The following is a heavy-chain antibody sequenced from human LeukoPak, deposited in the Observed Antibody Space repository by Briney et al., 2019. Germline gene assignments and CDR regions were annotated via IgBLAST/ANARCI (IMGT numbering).Heavy chain of an antibody. V-gene: IGHV3-30*04. CDR2: ISYDGSNK. CDR1: GFTFSSYA. CDR3: ARAYDSSGKMFGGPGAFDI. Sequence: GGSLRLSCAASGFTFSSYAMHWVRQAPGKGLEWVAVISYDGSNKYYADSVKGRFTISRDNSKNTLYLQMNSLRAEDTAVYYCARAYDSSGKMFGGPGAFDIWGQGTMVTVSS. D-gene: IGHD3-22*01. J-gene: IGHJ3*02.